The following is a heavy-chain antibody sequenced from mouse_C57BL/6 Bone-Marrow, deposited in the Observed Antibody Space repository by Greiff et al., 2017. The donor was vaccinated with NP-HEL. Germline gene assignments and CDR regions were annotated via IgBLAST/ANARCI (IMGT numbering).Heavy chain of an antibody. CDR1: GYTFTSYW. J-gene: IGHJ1*03. D-gene: IGHD1-1*01. CDR2: IDPNSGGT. CDR3: AGYYDVSGGWYFDV. Sequence: QVQLQQPGADLVKPGASVKLSCKASGYTFTSYWMHWVKQRPGRGLEWIGRIDPNSGGTKFNEKFKTKATLTVDKPSSTAYLQLSSLTSDDAAVYYCAGYYDVSGGWYFDVWGTGTTVTVSS. V-gene: IGHV1-72*01.